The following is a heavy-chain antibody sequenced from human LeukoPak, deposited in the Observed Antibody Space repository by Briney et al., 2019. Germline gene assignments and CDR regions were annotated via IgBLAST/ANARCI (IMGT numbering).Heavy chain of an antibody. J-gene: IGHJ5*02. CDR2: ISHSGST. CDR1: GFTFSSYS. V-gene: IGHV4-38-2*01. CDR3: ARGQARLSWFDP. D-gene: IGHD6-19*01. Sequence: GSLRLSCAASGFTFSSYSMSWVRQAPGKGLEWIGTISHSGSTYYNPSLKSRVTISLDTSKNQFFLRLSSVTAADTAVYYCARGQARLSWFDPWGQGTLVTVSS.